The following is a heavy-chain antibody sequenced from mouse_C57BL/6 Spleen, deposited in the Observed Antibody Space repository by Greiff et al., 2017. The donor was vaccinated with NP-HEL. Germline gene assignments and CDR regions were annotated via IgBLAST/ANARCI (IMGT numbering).Heavy chain of an antibody. CDR2: IDPEDGET. CDR3: TTWWLLRAMDY. Sequence: VQLKQSGAELVRPGASVKLSCTASGFNIKDYYMHWVKQRPEQGLEWIGRIDPEDGETEYAPKFQGKATMTADTSSNTAYLQLSSLTSEDTAVYYCTTWWLLRAMDYWGQGTSVTVSS. V-gene: IGHV14-1*01. J-gene: IGHJ4*01. D-gene: IGHD2-3*01. CDR1: GFNIKDYY.